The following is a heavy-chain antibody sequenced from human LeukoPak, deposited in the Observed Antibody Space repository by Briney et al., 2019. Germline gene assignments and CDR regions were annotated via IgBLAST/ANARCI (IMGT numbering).Heavy chain of an antibody. CDR1: GFTFSSYG. CDR3: ARVGYYDFWSGYSPRADYYYYMDV. D-gene: IGHD3-3*01. J-gene: IGHJ6*03. V-gene: IGHV3-33*01. Sequence: GGSLRLSCAASGFTFSSYGMHWVRQAPGKGLEWVAVIWYDGSNKYYADSVKGRFTISRDNSKNTLYLQMNSLRAEDTAVYYCARVGYYDFWSGYSPRADYYYYMDVWGKGPRSPSP. CDR2: IWYDGSNK.